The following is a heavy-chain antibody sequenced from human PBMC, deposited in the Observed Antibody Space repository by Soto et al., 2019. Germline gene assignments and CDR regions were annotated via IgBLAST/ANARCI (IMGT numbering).Heavy chain of an antibody. J-gene: IGHJ5*02. CDR3: ARRHLAVAVIPWFDP. Sequence: QVTLKESGPVLVKPTETLTLRCTVSGLSITDSEMGVSWIRQPPGQPLEWLAHIDSSGEKSYRTFLKSRLANSNDTSKNQIALTMTTMDPADTATYYCARRHLAVAVIPWFDPWVQGIPVTVSS. CDR2: IDSSGEK. V-gene: IGHV2-26*01. D-gene: IGHD2-21*01. CDR1: GLSITDSEMG.